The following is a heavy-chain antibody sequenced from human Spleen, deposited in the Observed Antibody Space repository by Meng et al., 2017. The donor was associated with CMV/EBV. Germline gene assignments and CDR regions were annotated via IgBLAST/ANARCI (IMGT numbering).Heavy chain of an antibody. V-gene: IGHV3-53*01. CDR2: VHAGGIS. D-gene: IGHD6-25*01. J-gene: IGHJ3*02. CDR3: AGYSGDRSGAFDI. Sequence: GESLKISCAASGFTFSSYEMNWVRQAPGKGLEWVSVVHAGGISKYADSVKGRFTTSRDNSRNTLFLQMNTVRAGDTAVYYCAGYSGDRSGAFDIWGQGTMVTVSS. CDR1: GFTFSSYE.